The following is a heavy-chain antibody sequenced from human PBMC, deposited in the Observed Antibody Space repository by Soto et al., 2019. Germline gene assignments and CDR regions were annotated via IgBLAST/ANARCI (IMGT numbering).Heavy chain of an antibody. CDR1: GASVTNHIYY. D-gene: IGHD1-26*01. CDR3: VGARYGGVGATYSES. CDR2: SYSSGTS. V-gene: IGHV4-39*07. Sequence: SETLSLTCSVSGASVTNHIYYWGWFRQPPGKGLEWIGKSYSSGTSYYSTSLESRATISVDSSKNQFSLKLNSVTAADTAVYYCVGARYGGVGATYSESWGQGALVTVSS. J-gene: IGHJ4*02.